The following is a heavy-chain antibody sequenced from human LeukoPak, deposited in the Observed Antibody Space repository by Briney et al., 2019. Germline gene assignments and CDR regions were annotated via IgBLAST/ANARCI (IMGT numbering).Heavy chain of an antibody. Sequence: TGGSLRLSCSASGFIFSNYGMYWVRQAPGKGLEFVSAISSDGDNTFCADSVKGRFTISRDNSKNTLYLQTSSLRGEDTAVYYCVRVNDYGDRNLYYFGYWGQGTLVTVSS. CDR3: VRVNDYGDRNLYYFGY. V-gene: IGHV3-64D*06. D-gene: IGHD4-17*01. CDR2: ISSDGDNT. J-gene: IGHJ4*02. CDR1: GFIFSNYG.